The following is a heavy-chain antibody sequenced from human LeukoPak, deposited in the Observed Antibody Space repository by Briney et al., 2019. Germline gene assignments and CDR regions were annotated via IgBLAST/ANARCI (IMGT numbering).Heavy chain of an antibody. V-gene: IGHV1-2*02. CDR2: INPNSGGT. CDR1: GYTFTGYY. J-gene: IGHJ4*02. D-gene: IGHD2-2*02. Sequence: HGASVKVSCKASGYTFTGYYMHWVRQAPGQGLEWMGWINPNSGGTNYAQKFQGRVTMTRDTSISTAYMELSRLRSDDTAVYYCTVEDIVVVPAAIHESSYWGQGTLVTVSS. CDR3: TVEDIVVVPAAIHESSY.